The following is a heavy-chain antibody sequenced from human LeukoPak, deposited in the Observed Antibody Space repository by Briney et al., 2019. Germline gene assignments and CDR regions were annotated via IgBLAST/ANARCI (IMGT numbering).Heavy chain of an antibody. V-gene: IGHV3-74*01. D-gene: IGHD3-10*01. Sequence: GGSLRLSCAASGFTFSSYWMHWVRQAPGKGLVWVSRINSDGSSTSYADSVKGRFAISSDNAKNTLYLQMNSLRAEDTAVYFCAREIRGVSLDAFDIWGQGTMVTVSS. J-gene: IGHJ3*02. CDR1: GFTFSSYW. CDR2: INSDGSST. CDR3: AREIRGVSLDAFDI.